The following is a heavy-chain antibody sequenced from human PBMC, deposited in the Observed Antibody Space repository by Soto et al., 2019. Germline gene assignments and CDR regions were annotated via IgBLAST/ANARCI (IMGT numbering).Heavy chain of an antibody. D-gene: IGHD3-10*01. CDR2: TSDDGSNQ. CDR3: ARGSAGHYNSGTLLD. V-gene: IGHV3-30-3*01. Sequence: QVQVVESGGGVVQPGRSLRLSCAASGFTFSSYAMHWVRQAPGKGLEWVAVTSDDGSNQYYTDSAKGRFTISRDNSKNTLYLQMTSLRAEDTAVYYCARGSAGHYNSGTLLDWGQGTLVTVSS. J-gene: IGHJ4*02. CDR1: GFTFSSYA.